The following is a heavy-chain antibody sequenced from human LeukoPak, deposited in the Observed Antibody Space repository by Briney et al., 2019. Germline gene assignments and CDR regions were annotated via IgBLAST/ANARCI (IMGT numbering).Heavy chain of an antibody. V-gene: IGHV4-39*01. J-gene: IGHJ4*02. CDR3: GRLFDS. Sequence: SETLSLTCTVSGGAIISDTFYWGWVRQPPGKGLEWVGSINYSGTPYYNPSLRSRVSISVDTSRTQFFLRLNSVSAADTAVYYCGRLFDSWGQGILVTVSS. CDR1: GGAIISDTFY. CDR2: INYSGTP.